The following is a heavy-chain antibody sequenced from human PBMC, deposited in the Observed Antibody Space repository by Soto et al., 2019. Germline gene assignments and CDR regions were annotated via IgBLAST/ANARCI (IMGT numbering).Heavy chain of an antibody. J-gene: IGHJ4*02. CDR2: INPNSGGT. V-gene: IGHV1-2*02. CDR3: ARDQGQWLRPTHPDC. Sequence: ASVKVSCKASGYTFTGYYMHWVRQAPGQGLEWMRWINPNSGGTNYAQKFQGRVTMTRDTSISTAYMELSRLRSDDTAVYYCARDQGQWLRPTHPDCWGQGTLVTVSS. D-gene: IGHD5-12*01. CDR1: GYTFTGYY.